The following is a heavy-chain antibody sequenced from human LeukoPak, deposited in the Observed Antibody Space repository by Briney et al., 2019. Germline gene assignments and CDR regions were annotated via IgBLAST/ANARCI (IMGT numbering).Heavy chain of an antibody. V-gene: IGHV3-9*01. J-gene: IGHJ4*02. Sequence: GGSLRLSCAASGFTFSSYSMNWVRQAPGKGLEWVSGISWNSGSIGYAGSVKGRFTISRDNAKNSLYLQMNSLRAEDTALYFCAKDRGYSGYDFDYWGQGTLVTVSS. CDR1: GFTFSSYS. CDR3: AKDRGYSGYDFDY. D-gene: IGHD5-12*01. CDR2: ISWNSGSI.